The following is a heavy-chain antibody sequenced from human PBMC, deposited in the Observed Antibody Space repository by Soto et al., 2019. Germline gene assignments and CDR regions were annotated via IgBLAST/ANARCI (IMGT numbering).Heavy chain of an antibody. CDR1: GGSFSGYY. CDR2: INHSGST. J-gene: IGHJ4*02. Sequence: SETLSLTCAVYGGSFSGYYWSWIRQPPGKGLEWIGEINHSGSTNYNPSLKSRVTISVDTSKNQFSLKLSSVTAADTAVYYCARHGDYSGFGYGGKGSLVTVSS. CDR3: ARHGDYSGFGY. V-gene: IGHV4-34*01. D-gene: IGHD4-17*01.